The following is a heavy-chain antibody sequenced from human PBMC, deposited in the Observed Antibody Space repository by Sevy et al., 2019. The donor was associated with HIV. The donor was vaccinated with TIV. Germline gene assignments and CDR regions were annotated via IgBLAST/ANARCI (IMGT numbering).Heavy chain of an antibody. D-gene: IGHD3-9*01. J-gene: IGHJ6*02. CDR2: ISYHGRDK. V-gene: IGHV3-30*18. CDR3: AKDFTGYNGMDV. CDR1: GITFSTSG. Sequence: GGSLRLSCVVSGITFSTSGMHWVRQAPGKGLEWVAVISYHGRDKFYADSVKGRSTISRDNSKNILYLQMMSLSAEDTAVDCCAKDFTGYNGMDVWGQGTMVTVSS.